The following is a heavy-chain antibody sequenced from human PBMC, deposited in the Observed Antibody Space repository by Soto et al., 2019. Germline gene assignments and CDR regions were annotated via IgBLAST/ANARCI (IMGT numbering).Heavy chain of an antibody. CDR2: VSFDGLGR. J-gene: IGHJ4*02. CDR3: AKFLGGGTPGGFDY. CDR1: GFTFSSDA. D-gene: IGHD3-16*01. Sequence: GGSLRLSCAASGFTFSSDAIHWVRLAQGKGLEWVAVVSFDGLGRYYADSLEGRLTISRDNSKNILYLQINSQRVEEKGVYYCAKFLGGGTPGGFDYWGQGTLVTVSS. V-gene: IGHV3-30-3*01.